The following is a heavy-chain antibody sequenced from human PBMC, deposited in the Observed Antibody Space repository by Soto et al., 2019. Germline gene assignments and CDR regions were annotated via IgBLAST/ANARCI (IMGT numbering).Heavy chain of an antibody. CDR2: ISYDGSNK. CDR1: GFTFSSYG. CDR3: WKGHRDDLVGATTGGWYFDL. V-gene: IGHV3-30*18. J-gene: IGHJ2*01. Sequence: QVQLVESGGGVVQPGRSLRLSCAASGFTFSSYGMHWVRQAPGKGLEWVAVISYDGSNKYYADSVKGRFTISRDNSKNTLYLQMNSLRAEDTSVYYGWKGHRDDLVGATTGGWYFDLCGRGTLVTVSS. D-gene: IGHD1-26*01.